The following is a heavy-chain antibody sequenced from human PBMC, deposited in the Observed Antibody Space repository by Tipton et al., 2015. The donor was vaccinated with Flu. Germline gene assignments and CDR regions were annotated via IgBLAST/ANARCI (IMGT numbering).Heavy chain of an antibody. CDR2: IWYDGSNK. D-gene: IGHD7-27*01. J-gene: IGHJ4*02. CDR3: ATLTGDDY. Sequence: SLRLSCAASGFTFSTYGMHWVRQAPGKGLEWVAVIWYDGSNKYYADSVKDRFTISRDNSKNTVYLQMNSLRAEDTAIYYCATLTGDDYWGQGILVTVSS. CDR1: GFTFSTYG. V-gene: IGHV3-33*08.